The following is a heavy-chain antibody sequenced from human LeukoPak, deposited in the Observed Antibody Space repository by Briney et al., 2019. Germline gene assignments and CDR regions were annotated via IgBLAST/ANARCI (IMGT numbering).Heavy chain of an antibody. Sequence: GESLKISCKGSGYSFTSYWIGWVRQMPGKGLEWMGIIYPGDPDTRYSPSFQGQVTISADKSISTAYLQWSSLKASDTAMYYCARHVGTIFGVVKDWFDPWGQGTLVTVSS. CDR3: ARHVGTIFGVVKDWFDP. CDR1: GYSFTSYW. D-gene: IGHD3-3*01. V-gene: IGHV5-51*01. J-gene: IGHJ5*02. CDR2: IYPGDPDT.